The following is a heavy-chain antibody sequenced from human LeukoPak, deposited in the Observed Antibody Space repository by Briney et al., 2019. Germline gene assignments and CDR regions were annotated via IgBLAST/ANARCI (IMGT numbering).Heavy chain of an antibody. J-gene: IGHJ3*02. D-gene: IGHD4-17*01. Sequence: GGSLRLSCAASGFTISNYAMIWVRQPPGRGLEWVSAIRSGGGGTLYADSVKGRFTISRDNSKNTLFLQMNNMRAEDTAVYYCARDPNGDYVGAFEMWGPGTKVTVS. V-gene: IGHV3-23*01. CDR3: ARDPNGDYVGAFEM. CDR2: IRSGGGGT. CDR1: GFTISNYA.